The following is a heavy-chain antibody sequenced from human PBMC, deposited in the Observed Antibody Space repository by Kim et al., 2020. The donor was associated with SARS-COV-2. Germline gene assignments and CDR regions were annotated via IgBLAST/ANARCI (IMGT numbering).Heavy chain of an antibody. CDR3: ARGRRIMLTYVGPPQSLDV. CDR1: GGSFTDYY. CDR2: INRVGNT. D-gene: IGHD2-8*01. J-gene: IGHJ3*01. Sequence: SETLSLTCVVHGGSFTDYYLNWIRQSPGKGLEWIGDINRVGNTDYNPSLKRRVSMSVDTSKNELSLKLTSVTAADTAIYYCARGRRIMLTYVGPPQSLDVWGQGTLVTVSS. V-gene: IGHV4-34*01.